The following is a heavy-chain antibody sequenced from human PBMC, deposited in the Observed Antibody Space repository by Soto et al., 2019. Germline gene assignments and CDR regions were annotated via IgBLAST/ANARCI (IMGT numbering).Heavy chain of an antibody. V-gene: IGHV1-58*01. CDR3: AAVRGGDIVVGPAALDY. CDR1: GFTFTSSA. D-gene: IGHD2-2*01. Sequence: SVKVSCKASGFTFTSSAVQWVRQARGQRLEWIGWIVVGSGNTNYAQKFQERVTITRDMSTSTAYMELSSLRSEDTAVYYCAAVRGGDIVVGPAALDYWGQGTLVTASS. J-gene: IGHJ4*02. CDR2: IVVGSGNT.